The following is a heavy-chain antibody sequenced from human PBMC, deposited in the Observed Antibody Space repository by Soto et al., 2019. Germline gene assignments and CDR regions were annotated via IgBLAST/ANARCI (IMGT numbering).Heavy chain of an antibody. J-gene: IGHJ4*02. CDR1: GFTFSTSW. CDR3: ARADFYGYFDC. D-gene: IGHD3-10*01. CDR2: INSDGSVT. Sequence: GGSLRLSCAASGFTFSTSWMYWVRQAPGKGLVWVSHINSDGSVTSHADSVKGRFTISRDNANNTLYLQMNSLRAEDTAVYYCARADFYGYFDCWGQGTLVTVSS. V-gene: IGHV3-74*01.